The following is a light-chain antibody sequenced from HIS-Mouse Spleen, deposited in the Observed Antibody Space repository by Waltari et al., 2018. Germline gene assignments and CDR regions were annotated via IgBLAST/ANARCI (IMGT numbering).Light chain of an antibody. CDR1: QSISSW. J-gene: IGKJ3*01. V-gene: IGKV1-5*03. CDR3: QQYNSYIFT. CDR2: KAS. Sequence: DIQMTQSPSTLSASVGDSLTITCRASQSISSWLAWYQQKPGKAPKLLIYKASSLERGVPSRFSGSGSGTEFTLTISSLQPDDFATYYCQQYNSYIFTFGPGTKVDIK.